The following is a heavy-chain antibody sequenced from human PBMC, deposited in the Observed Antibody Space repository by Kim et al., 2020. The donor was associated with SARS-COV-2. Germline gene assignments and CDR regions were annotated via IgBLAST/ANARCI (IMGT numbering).Heavy chain of an antibody. CDR3: ARGADILTGQITLGDAFDI. V-gene: IGHV3-30*04. CDR1: GFTFSSYA. Sequence: GGSLRLSCAASGFTFSSYAMHWVRQAPGKGLEWVAVISYDGSNKYYADSVKGRFTISRDNSKNTLYLQMNSLRAEDTAVYYCARGADILTGQITLGDAFDIWGQGTMVTVSS. J-gene: IGHJ3*02. D-gene: IGHD3-9*01. CDR2: ISYDGSNK.